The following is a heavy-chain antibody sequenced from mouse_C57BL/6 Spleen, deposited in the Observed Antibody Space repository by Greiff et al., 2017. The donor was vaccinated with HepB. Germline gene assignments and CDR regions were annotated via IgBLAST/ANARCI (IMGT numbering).Heavy chain of an antibody. J-gene: IGHJ4*01. V-gene: IGHV1-22*01. CDR3: ARGGNWDRVDAMDY. CDR1: GYTFTDYN. Sequence: VQLQQSGPELVKPGASVKMSCKASGYTFTDYNMHWVKQSHGKSLEWIGYINPNNGGTSYNQKFKGKATLTVNKSSSTAYMGLRSLTSEDSAVYYCARGGNWDRVDAMDYWGQGTSVTVSS. CDR2: INPNNGGT. D-gene: IGHD4-1*01.